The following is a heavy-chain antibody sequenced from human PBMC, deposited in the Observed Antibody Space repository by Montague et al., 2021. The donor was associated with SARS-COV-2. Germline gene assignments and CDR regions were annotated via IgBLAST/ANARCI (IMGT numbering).Heavy chain of an antibody. CDR3: ARIFDSSWPTFDY. CDR2: IDXDDDK. J-gene: IGHJ4*02. D-gene: IGHD6-13*01. CDR1: GFSLSTSGMC. Sequence: VKPTQTLTLTCTFSGFSLSTSGMCVSWIRQPPGKALEWLARIDXDDDKYYSTSLKTRLTISKDTSKNQVVLTMTNMDPVDTAAYYCARIFDSSWPTFDYWGQGTLVTVSS. V-gene: IGHV2-70*11.